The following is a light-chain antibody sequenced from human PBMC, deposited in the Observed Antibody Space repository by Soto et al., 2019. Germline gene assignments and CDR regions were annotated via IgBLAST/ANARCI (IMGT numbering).Light chain of an antibody. Sequence: EIVMTQSPATLSVSPGERATLSCRASQSVSSNLAWYQQKPGQAPRLLIYGESTRATGIPARFSGSGSGTEFTLTISRLQSEDFAVYYCQQYNNWPPWTFGQGTKVEIK. V-gene: IGKV3-15*01. CDR3: QQYNNWPPWT. CDR2: GES. J-gene: IGKJ1*01. CDR1: QSVSSN.